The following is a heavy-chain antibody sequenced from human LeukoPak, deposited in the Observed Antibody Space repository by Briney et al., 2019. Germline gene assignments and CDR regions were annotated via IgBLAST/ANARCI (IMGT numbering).Heavy chain of an antibody. Sequence: PSETLSLTCAVYGGSFSGYYWSWIRQPPGKGLEWIGEINHSGSTNYNPSLKSRVTISVDTSKNQFSLTLSSVTAADTAVYYCARARYYGSGSYYFRAGNYFDYWGQGTLVTVSS. J-gene: IGHJ4*02. D-gene: IGHD3-10*01. V-gene: IGHV4-34*01. CDR3: ARARYYGSGSYYFRAGNYFDY. CDR1: GGSFSGYY. CDR2: INHSGST.